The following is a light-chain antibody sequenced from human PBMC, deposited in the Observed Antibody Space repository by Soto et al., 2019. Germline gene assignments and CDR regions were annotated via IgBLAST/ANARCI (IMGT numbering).Light chain of an antibody. Sequence: EIVLTQSPGTLSLSPGERATLSCRASQSVSSSYLDWYQQKPGQAPRLLIYGASSRATGIPDRFSGSGSGTDFTLTISSREPEDLAVYYCPQYGSAPPLTFGGGTKVEIK. V-gene: IGKV3-20*01. CDR1: QSVSSSY. CDR3: PQYGSAPPLT. J-gene: IGKJ4*01. CDR2: GAS.